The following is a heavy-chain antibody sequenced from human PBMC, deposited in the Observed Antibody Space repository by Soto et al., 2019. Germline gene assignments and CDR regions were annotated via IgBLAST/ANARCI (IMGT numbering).Heavy chain of an antibody. CDR2: INSDGSST. CDR1: GFTCSSLW. Sequence: GGSMRLSCAASGFTCSSLWMHWVSQAPGKGLVWVSRINSDGSSTSYADSVKGRFTISRDNAKNTLYLQMNSLRAEDTAVYYCARAYYYDSSGYWGQGTLVTVSS. CDR3: ARAYYYDSSGY. V-gene: IGHV3-74*01. D-gene: IGHD3-22*01. J-gene: IGHJ4*02.